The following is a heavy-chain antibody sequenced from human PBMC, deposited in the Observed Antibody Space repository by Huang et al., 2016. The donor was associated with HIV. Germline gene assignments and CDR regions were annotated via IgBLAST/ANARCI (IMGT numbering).Heavy chain of an antibody. CDR2: MNRKSGNV. V-gene: IGHV1-8*01. D-gene: IGHD3-10*01. Sequence: QIQLAQSGAEVKKPGASVKVSCKASGYTFTNYDINWVRQASGQGLEWMGWMNRKSGNVGDTKKFQGRVAILRNSSINTSYLEVTSLTSEDTAVYYCARGFGINYNHEAFDVWGQGTMVTVSS. CDR1: GYTFTNYD. J-gene: IGHJ3*01. CDR3: ARGFGINYNHEAFDV.